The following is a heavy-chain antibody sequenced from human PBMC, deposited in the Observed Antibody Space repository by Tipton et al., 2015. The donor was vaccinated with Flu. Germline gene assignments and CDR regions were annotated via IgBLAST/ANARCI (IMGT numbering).Heavy chain of an antibody. D-gene: IGHD3-3*01. J-gene: IGHJ6*02. CDR1: AFTFDNYG. Sequence: GSLRLSCAASAFTFDNYGMSWVRQAPGKGLEWVSGINWNGGRRGYAESVKGRFTISRDNAKNSLYLQMNSLRAEDTALYYCVRDRKEYYDFWSGSHDGMDVWGQGTTVTVSS. CDR3: VRDRKEYYDFWSGSHDGMDV. CDR2: INWNGGRR. V-gene: IGHV3-20*04.